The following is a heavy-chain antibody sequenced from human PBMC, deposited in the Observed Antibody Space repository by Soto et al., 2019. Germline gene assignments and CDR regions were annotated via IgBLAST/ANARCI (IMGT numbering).Heavy chain of an antibody. CDR3: ARNGTYRSSLSQYSGMDV. V-gene: IGHV1-69*01. D-gene: IGHD3-16*02. Sequence: QVQLVQSGAEVKEPGSSVRVSCKASGGTFDNFIMNWVRQTPGRGLEWMGGIVPMLGTPTYAEKFKGRVTISATGSTSTMYMEVTSLRSEDTAIDYCARNGTYRSSLSQYSGMDVWGQGTTVTVSS. J-gene: IGHJ6*02. CDR1: GGTFDNFI. CDR2: IVPMLGTP.